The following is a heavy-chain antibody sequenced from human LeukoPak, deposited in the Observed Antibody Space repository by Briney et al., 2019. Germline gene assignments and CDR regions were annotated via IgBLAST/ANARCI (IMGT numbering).Heavy chain of an antibody. CDR3: AKGGSGSYSLDAFDV. CDR2: ISWNSGSI. CDR1: GFTFDDYA. J-gene: IGHJ3*01. Sequence: GGSLRLSCAASGFTFDDYAMHWVRQAPGKGLEWVSGISWNSGSIGYADSVKGRFTISRDNAKNSLYLQMSSLRAEDTALYYCAKGGSGSYSLDAFDVWGQGTMVTVSS. D-gene: IGHD3-10*01. V-gene: IGHV3-9*01.